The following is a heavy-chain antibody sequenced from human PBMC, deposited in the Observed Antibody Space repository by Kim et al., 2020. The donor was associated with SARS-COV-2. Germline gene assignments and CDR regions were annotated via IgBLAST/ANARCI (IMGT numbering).Heavy chain of an antibody. Sequence: GGSLRLSCVASGFTFSASSMTWVRQAPGRGLEFVAKMKEDGSEFFYADSVKGRFTISRDNTKNSLYLQMNSLRAEDTAVYYCSKGGRRRFDCWGQGTLVT. CDR3: SKGGRRRFDC. J-gene: IGHJ4*02. V-gene: IGHV3-7*01. CDR1: GFTFSASS. D-gene: IGHD2-15*01. CDR2: MKEDGSEF.